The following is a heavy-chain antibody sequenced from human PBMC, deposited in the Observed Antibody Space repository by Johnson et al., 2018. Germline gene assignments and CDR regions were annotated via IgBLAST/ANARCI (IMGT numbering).Heavy chain of an antibody. CDR2: IWSGGNYK. Sequence: VHLVESGGGVVHPGNALTLSFAASGFTFRSHAIHWVRQAPGKGLERVSQIWSGGNYKYYEEFVDGRFIIFRDDFKNTAYLQMKNLRVEDPAVYYGARDGQDLVPYGMDVWGPGTTVSVSS. J-gene: IGHJ6*02. CDR1: GFTFRSHA. V-gene: IGHV3-33*01. D-gene: IGHD2-15*01. CDR3: ARDGQDLVPYGMDV.